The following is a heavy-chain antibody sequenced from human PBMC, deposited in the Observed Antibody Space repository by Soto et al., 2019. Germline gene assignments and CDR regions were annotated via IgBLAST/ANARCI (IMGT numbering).Heavy chain of an antibody. Sequence: QVQLVQSGAEVKKPGSSVKVSCKASGGTSSSYAISWVRQAPGQGLEWMGGIIPIFGTANYAQKFQGRVTITADESTSTAYMELSSLRSEDTAVYYCARKYDFWSGYYYYGMDVWGQGTTVTVSS. CDR1: GGTSSSYA. D-gene: IGHD3-3*01. J-gene: IGHJ6*02. CDR2: IIPIFGTA. CDR3: ARKYDFWSGYYYYGMDV. V-gene: IGHV1-69*01.